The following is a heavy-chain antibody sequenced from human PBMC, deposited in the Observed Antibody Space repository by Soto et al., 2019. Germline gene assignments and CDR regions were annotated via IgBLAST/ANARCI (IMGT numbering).Heavy chain of an antibody. CDR3: ARYSSIAARIY. J-gene: IGHJ4*02. CDR1: GFSLSTSGVG. V-gene: IGHV2-5*02. D-gene: IGHD6-6*01. Sequence: ESGPTLVKPTHALTLTGPFSGFSLSTSGVGVGWIRQPPGKALEWLALIYWDDDKRYSPSLKSRLTITKDTSKNQVVLTMTNMDPVDTATYYCARYSSIAARIYWGQGTLVTVSS. CDR2: IYWDDDK.